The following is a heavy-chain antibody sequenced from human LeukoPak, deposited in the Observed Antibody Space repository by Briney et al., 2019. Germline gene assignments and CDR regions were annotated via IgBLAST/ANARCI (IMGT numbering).Heavy chain of an antibody. Sequence: GGSLRLSCAASGFTFSTYSMNWVRQAPGKGLEWVSAIAYVDDSTYYANTVKGRFTISRDNSKSTVYLQMNSLTVGDTAVYYCAREKRWQAKEDFWGQGTLVTVSS. D-gene: IGHD6-19*01. CDR1: GFTFSTYS. J-gene: IGHJ4*02. CDR3: AREKRWQAKEDF. CDR2: IAYVDDST. V-gene: IGHV3-23*01.